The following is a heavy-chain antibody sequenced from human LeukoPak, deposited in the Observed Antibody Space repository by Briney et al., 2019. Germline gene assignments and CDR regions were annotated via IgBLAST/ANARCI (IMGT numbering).Heavy chain of an antibody. J-gene: IGHJ4*02. CDR2: ITSSSSYI. Sequence: PGGSLRLSCAASGFTFSDYYMGWIRQAPGKGLEWVSSITSSSSYIYYADSVKGRFTISRDNAKNSLYLQMNSLRAEDTAVYYCASDSGSYDYWGQGTLVTVSS. D-gene: IGHD1-26*01. CDR3: ASDSGSYDY. CDR1: GFTFSDYY. V-gene: IGHV3-11*04.